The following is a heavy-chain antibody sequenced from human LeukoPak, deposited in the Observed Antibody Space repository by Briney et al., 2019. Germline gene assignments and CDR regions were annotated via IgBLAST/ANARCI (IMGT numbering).Heavy chain of an antibody. CDR3: ARAMSSCWPSLVVGMDV. CDR2: ISSNGGST. Sequence: GGSLRLSCAASGFTFSSYAMHWVRQAPGKGLEYVSAISSNGGSTYYANSVKGRFTISRDNSKNTLYLQMGSLRAEDMAVYYCARAMSSCWPSLVVGMDVWGQGTTVTVSS. D-gene: IGHD6-19*01. J-gene: IGHJ6*02. CDR1: GFTFSSYA. V-gene: IGHV3-64*01.